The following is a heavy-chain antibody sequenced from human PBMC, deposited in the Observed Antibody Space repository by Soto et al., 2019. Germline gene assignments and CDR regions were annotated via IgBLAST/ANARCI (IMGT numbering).Heavy chain of an antibody. D-gene: IGHD6-6*01. Sequence: HWVRQAPGKGLEWVAVISYDGSNKYYADSVKGRFTISRDNSKNTLYLQMNSLRAEDTAVYYCAKEGSSSLYYFDYWGQGTLVNVSS. J-gene: IGHJ4*02. CDR2: ISYDGSNK. CDR3: AKEGSSSLYYFDY. V-gene: IGHV3-30*18.